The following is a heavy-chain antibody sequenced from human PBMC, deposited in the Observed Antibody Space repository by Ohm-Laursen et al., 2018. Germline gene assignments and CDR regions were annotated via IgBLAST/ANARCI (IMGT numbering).Heavy chain of an antibody. CDR3: AKDSGATDGYNDLDY. V-gene: IGHV3-30*18. J-gene: IGHJ4*02. Sequence: SLRLSCSASGFTFSSYAMQWVRQAPGKGLEWVAVISYAGGGAYYADSVKGRFTISRDNSKNTLYLQMNSLRAEDTAVYYCAKDSGATDGYNDLDYWGQGTLVTVSS. CDR2: ISYAGGGA. D-gene: IGHD5-24*01. CDR1: GFTFSSYA.